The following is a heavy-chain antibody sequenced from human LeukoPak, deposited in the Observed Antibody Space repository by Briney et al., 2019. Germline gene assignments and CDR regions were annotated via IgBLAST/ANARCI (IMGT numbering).Heavy chain of an antibody. CDR3: ARGRSPRPFDI. CDR2: ISSSSSTI. V-gene: IGHV3-48*01. J-gene: IGHJ3*02. Sequence: GGSLRLSCAASGFTFSSYAMSWVRQAPGKGLEWVSYISSSSSTIYYADSVKGRFTISRDNAKNSLYLQMNSLRAEDTAVYYCARGRSPRPFDIWGQGTMVTVSS. CDR1: GFTFSSYA.